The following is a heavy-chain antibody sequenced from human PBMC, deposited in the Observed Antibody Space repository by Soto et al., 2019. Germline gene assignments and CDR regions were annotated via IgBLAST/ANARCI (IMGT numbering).Heavy chain of an antibody. CDR1: CGSMSSGGYY. D-gene: IGHD1-1*01. Sequence: SETLSLTCTVSCGSMSSGGYYWIWIRQHPGKGLEWIGYIYYSESTYYSPSLKSRVTISVDTSKNQFSLKLSSVTAPYTAVYCCARATTGTTHYAFDIWGQGTMVTVSS. V-gene: IGHV4-31*03. CDR3: ARATTGTTHYAFDI. CDR2: IYYSEST. J-gene: IGHJ3*02.